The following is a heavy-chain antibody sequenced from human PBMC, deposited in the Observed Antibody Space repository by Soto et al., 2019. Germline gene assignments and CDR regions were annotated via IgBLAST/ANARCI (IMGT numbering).Heavy chain of an antibody. V-gene: IGHV4-4*07. CDR2: IYTSGST. D-gene: IGHD5-12*01. J-gene: IGHJ4*02. CDR3: ARERREEIHDGYDLDC. CDR1: GGSINEYY. Sequence: SETLSLTCTVSGGSINEYYWGWIRQPAGKGLEWIGRIYTSGSTDYNPSLKSRVTISIDTSKNQFYLKVTSMTAADTAVYYCARERREEIHDGYDLDCWGQGTLVTVSS.